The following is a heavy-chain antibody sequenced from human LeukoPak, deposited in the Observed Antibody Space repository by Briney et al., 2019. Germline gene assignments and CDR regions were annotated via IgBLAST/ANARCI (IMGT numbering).Heavy chain of an antibody. Sequence: SETLSLTCTVSGGSISSYYWSWIRQPPGKGLEWIGYIYYSGGTNYNPSLKSRVTISLDTSKNKFSLKLSSVTAADTAVYYCARLGYYDILTGYQHDAFDIWGLGTAVTVSS. CDR1: GGSISSYY. CDR3: ARLGYYDILTGYQHDAFDI. V-gene: IGHV4-59*01. J-gene: IGHJ3*02. CDR2: IYYSGGT. D-gene: IGHD3-9*01.